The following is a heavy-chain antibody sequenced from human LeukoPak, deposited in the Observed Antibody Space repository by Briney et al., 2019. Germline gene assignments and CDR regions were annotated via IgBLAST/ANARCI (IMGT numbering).Heavy chain of an antibody. CDR1: GGSISSYY. CDR3: AREGSYRPLDY. D-gene: IGHD1-26*01. Sequence: SETLSLTCTVSGGSISSYYWSWIRQLAGKGLEWIGRIYTSGSTNYHPSLMSRVTMSVDTSKNQFSLNLSSVTAADTAVYYCAREGSYRPLDYWGQGTLVTVSS. V-gene: IGHV4-4*07. J-gene: IGHJ4*02. CDR2: IYTSGST.